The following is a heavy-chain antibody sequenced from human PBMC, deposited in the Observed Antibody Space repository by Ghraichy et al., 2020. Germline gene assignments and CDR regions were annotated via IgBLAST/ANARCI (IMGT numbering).Heavy chain of an antibody. V-gene: IGHV3-7*01. D-gene: IGHD2-21*02. CDR1: GFTLGRYW. CDR2: IKHDGSEK. Sequence: GGSLRLSCAASGFTLGRYWMTWVRQAPGKGLECVANIKHDGSEKYYVDSVKGRFTISRDNAKNSLFLQMNSLRAEDTAVYYCAGDLWVTATGIWGQGTMVTVSS. J-gene: IGHJ3*02. CDR3: AGDLWVTATGI.